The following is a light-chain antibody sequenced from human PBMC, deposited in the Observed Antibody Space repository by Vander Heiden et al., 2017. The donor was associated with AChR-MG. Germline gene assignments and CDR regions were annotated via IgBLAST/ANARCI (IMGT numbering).Light chain of an antibody. V-gene: IGKV1-39*01. J-gene: IGKJ4*01. CDR3: QQSYSLPLT. Sequence: DIQITPSPSLLPASLGDRSTTTCRSSQRIGNSLNWYQQKPGKAPNLLIYSASTLQNGVPSRFGASGSGTDFTLTISILQPEDFATYFCQQSYSLPLTFGGGTKVEIK. CDR2: SAS. CDR1: QRIGNS.